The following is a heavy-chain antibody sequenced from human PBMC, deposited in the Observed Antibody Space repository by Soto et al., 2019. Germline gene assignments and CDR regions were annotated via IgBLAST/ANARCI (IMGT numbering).Heavy chain of an antibody. CDR1: GGSISSSSYY. D-gene: IGHD3-3*01. CDR2: IYYSGST. CDR3: ASSPLRGFSEWSNLKSPKMDAFDI. J-gene: IGHJ3*02. Sequence: QLQLQESGPGLVKPSETLSLTCTVSGGSISSSSYYWGWIRQPPGKGLEWIGSIYYSGSTYYNPSLKSRVTISVDTSKNQFSLKLSSVTAADTAVYYCASSPLRGFSEWSNLKSPKMDAFDIWGQGTMVTVSS. V-gene: IGHV4-39*01.